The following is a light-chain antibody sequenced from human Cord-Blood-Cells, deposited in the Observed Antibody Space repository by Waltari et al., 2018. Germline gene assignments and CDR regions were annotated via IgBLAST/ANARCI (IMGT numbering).Light chain of an antibody. CDR3: SSYTSSSTPWV. J-gene: IGLJ3*02. CDR1: SSDVGGYKY. V-gene: IGLV2-14*01. Sequence: QSALTQPASVSGSPGQSITISCTGTSSDVGGYKYVSCYQQHPGKAPKLMIYDVSNRPSGVSNRFPGSKSGNTASLTISGLQAEDEADYYCSSYTSSSTPWVFGGGTKLTVL. CDR2: DVS.